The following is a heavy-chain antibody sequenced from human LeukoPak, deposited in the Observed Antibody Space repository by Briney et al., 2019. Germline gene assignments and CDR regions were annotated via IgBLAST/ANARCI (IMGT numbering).Heavy chain of an antibody. CDR2: INSDGSST. J-gene: IGHJ4*02. D-gene: IGHD3-16*02. V-gene: IGHV3-74*01. CDR1: GFTFSSYW. Sequence: PGGTLRLSCAASGFTFSSYWMHWVRQAPGKGLVWVSRINSDGSSTSYADSVKGRFTISRDNAKNTLYLQMNSLRAEDTAVYYCASSGYDYVWGSYRSFDYWGQGTLVTVSS. CDR3: ASSGYDYVWGSYRSFDY.